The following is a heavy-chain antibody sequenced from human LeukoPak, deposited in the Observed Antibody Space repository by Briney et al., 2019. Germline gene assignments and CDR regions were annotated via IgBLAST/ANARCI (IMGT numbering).Heavy chain of an antibody. V-gene: IGHV1-69*04. CDR2: IIPILGIA. J-gene: IGHJ6*02. CDR1: GGTFSSYA. Sequence: ASVKVSCKASGGTFSSYAISWVRQAPGQGLEWMGRIIPILGIANYAQKFQGRVTITADKSTSTAYMELSSLRSEDTAVYYCARDGLHSSSWQKYGMDVWGQGTTVTVSS. D-gene: IGHD6-13*01. CDR3: ARDGLHSSSWQKYGMDV.